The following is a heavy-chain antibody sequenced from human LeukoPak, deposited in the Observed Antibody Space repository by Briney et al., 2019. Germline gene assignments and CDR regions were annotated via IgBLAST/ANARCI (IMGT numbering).Heavy chain of an antibody. CDR3: ARGFEYSSP. CDR2: ISGSGGST. J-gene: IGHJ5*02. CDR1: GFTFSSYA. Sequence: PGGSLRLSCAASGFTFSSYAMSWVRQAPGKGLEWVSAISGSGGSTYYADSVKGRFTISRDNAKNSLYLQMNSLRAEDTAVYCCARGFEYSSPWGQGTLVTVSS. D-gene: IGHD6-6*01. V-gene: IGHV3-23*01.